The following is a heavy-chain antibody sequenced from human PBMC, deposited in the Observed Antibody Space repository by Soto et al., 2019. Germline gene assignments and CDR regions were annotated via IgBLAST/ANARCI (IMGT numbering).Heavy chain of an antibody. CDR2: INHGGNS. D-gene: IGHD6-6*01. Sequence: QVQLQQWGAGLLKPSETLSLTCAMYGGSFSDYYWSWVRQPPGKGLEGISEINHGGNSNYNPSLKSRVTISVDTSNNQFSLKLTSVTAADTGVYYCAGREFSTSSFYYYYYAMDVWGQGTTVTVS. CDR1: GGSFSDYY. CDR3: AGREFSTSSFYYYYYAMDV. V-gene: IGHV4-34*01. J-gene: IGHJ6*02.